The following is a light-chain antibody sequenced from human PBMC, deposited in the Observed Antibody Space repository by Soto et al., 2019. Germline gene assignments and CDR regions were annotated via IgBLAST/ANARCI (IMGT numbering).Light chain of an antibody. Sequence: QSVLTQPASVSGSPGQSITISCTGSSSAVGSYRLVSWYQCHPGKVPKLIIYGVKNRPSGVSYRFSASKSAFTASLTISGLQAEDEAHYYCSSYTTSYFYVFGPGTKLTVL. J-gene: IGLJ1*01. V-gene: IGLV2-14*02. CDR1: SSAVGSYRL. CDR2: GVK. CDR3: SSYTTSYFYV.